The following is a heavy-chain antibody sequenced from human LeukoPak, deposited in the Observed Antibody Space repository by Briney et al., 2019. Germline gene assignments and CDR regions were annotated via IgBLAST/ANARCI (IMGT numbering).Heavy chain of an antibody. CDR2: IVVGSGNT. V-gene: IGHV1-58*02. CDR3: AADGSSGWYGGGY. D-gene: IGHD6-19*01. J-gene: IGHJ4*02. Sequence: SVKVSCKASGGTFSSYAMQWVRQARGQRLEWIGWIVVGSGNTNYAQKFQERVTITRDMSTSTAYMELSSLGSEDMAVYYCAADGSSGWYGGGYWGQGTLVTVSS. CDR1: GGTFSSYA.